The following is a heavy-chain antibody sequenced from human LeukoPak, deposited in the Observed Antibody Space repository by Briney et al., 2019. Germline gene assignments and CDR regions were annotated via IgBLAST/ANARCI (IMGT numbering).Heavy chain of an antibody. CDR2: IYYSGST. V-gene: IGHV4-59*08. CDR1: SGSISSYY. J-gene: IGHJ3*02. CDR3: ARLYYDSSGLYPGAFDI. Sequence: SETLSLTCTVSSGSISSYYWSWLRQPPGKGLEWIGNIYYSGSTNYNPSLKSRVTISVDTSKNQFSLKLSSVTAADTAVYYCARLYYDSSGLYPGAFDIWGQGTMVTVSS. D-gene: IGHD3-22*01.